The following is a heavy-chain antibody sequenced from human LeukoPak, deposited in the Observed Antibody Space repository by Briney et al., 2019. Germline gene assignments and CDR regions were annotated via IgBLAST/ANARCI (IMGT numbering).Heavy chain of an antibody. D-gene: IGHD5-12*01. V-gene: IGHV3-48*03. CDR1: GFTFSSYE. CDR2: ISSSGSTI. Sequence: PGGSLRLSCAASGFTFSSYEMNWVRQAPGKGLEWVSYISSSGSTIYYADSVKGRFTISRDKAKNSLYLQMNSLRAEDTAVYYCAREPYSGYDGGYYYYYYYMDVWGKGTTATVSS. J-gene: IGHJ6*03. CDR3: AREPYSGYDGGYYYYYYYMDV.